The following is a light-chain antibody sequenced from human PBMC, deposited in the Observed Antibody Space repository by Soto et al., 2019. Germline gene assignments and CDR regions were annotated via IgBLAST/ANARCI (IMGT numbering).Light chain of an antibody. CDR2: DVT. Sequence: QSVLTQPASVSVSPGQSITISCTGTSSDVGAYDFVSWYQHYPGKAPKLMTFDVTHRPPGISDRFSVSKSANTASLTLSGLQAEDEAFYYCSSYTPRSTLVFGGGTKVTVL. V-gene: IGLV2-14*01. CDR3: SSYTPRSTLV. J-gene: IGLJ1*01. CDR1: SSDVGAYDF.